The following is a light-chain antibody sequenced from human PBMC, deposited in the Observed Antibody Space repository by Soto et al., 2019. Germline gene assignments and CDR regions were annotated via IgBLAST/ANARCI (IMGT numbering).Light chain of an antibody. CDR2: DVS. CDR3: SSYTSSSTLPFV. Sequence: QSVLTQPASVSGSPGQSITISCTGTSSDVGGYNYVSWYQQHPGKAPKLMIYDVSNRPSGVSNRYSGSKSGNTASLTISGLQAEDEADDYCSSYTSSSTLPFVFGPGTKLTVL. J-gene: IGLJ1*01. V-gene: IGLV2-14*01. CDR1: SSDVGGYNY.